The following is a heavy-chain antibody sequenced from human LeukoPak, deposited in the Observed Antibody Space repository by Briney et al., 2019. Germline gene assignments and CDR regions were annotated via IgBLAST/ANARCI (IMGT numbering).Heavy chain of an antibody. D-gene: IGHD1-26*01. V-gene: IGHV1-18*01. CDR3: AREGGSYGTLHYYYMDV. Sequence: PGASVKVSCTASGYTFTSYGISWVRQAPGQGLEWMGWISAYNGNTNYAQTLQGRVTMTRDTSISTAYMELSRLRSDDTAVYYCAREGGSYGTLHYYYMDVWGKGTTVTVSS. CDR2: ISAYNGNT. CDR1: GYTFTSYG. J-gene: IGHJ6*03.